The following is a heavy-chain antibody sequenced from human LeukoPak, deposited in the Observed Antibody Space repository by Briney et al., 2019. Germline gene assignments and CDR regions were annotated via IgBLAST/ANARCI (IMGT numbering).Heavy chain of an antibody. Sequence: GASVKVSCKASGYTFTSYDINWVRQATGQGLEWMGWMNPNSGNTGYAQKFQGRVTMTRNTSISTAYMELSRLRSDDTAVYYCARGGLKHSSSGLDYWGQGTLVTVSS. CDR2: MNPNSGNT. CDR3: ARGGLKHSSSGLDY. J-gene: IGHJ4*02. D-gene: IGHD6-13*01. V-gene: IGHV1-8*01. CDR1: GYTFTSYD.